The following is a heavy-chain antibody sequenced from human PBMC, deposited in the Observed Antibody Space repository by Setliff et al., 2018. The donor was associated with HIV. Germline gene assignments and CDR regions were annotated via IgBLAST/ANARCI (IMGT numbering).Heavy chain of an antibody. CDR2: IYYSGST. CDR3: ARRERYYDILTGRVSDGFDI. CDR1: GVSTSSSSYY. J-gene: IGHJ3*02. Sequence: SETLSLTCTVSGVSTSSSSYYWGWIRQPPGKGLDWIGYIYYSGSTYYNPSLKSRLTISVDTSKNHFSLRLSSVTAADTAVYYCARRERYYDILTGRVSDGFDIWGQGTMVTVSS. D-gene: IGHD3-9*01. V-gene: IGHV4-39*02.